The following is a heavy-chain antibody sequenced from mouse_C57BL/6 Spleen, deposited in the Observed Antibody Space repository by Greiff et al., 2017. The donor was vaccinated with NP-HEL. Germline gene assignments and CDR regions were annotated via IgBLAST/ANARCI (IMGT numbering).Heavy chain of an antibody. CDR2: IYPGDGDT. CDR1: GYAFSSSW. D-gene: IGHD1-1*02. J-gene: IGHJ2*01. V-gene: IGHV1-82*01. Sequence: QVQLKESGPELVKPGASVKISCKASGYAFSSSWMNWVKQRPGKGLEWIGRIYPGDGDTNYNGKFKGKATLTADKSSSTAYMQLSSLTSEDSAVYFCARRGGLSNFDYWGQGTTLTVSS. CDR3: ARRGGLSNFDY.